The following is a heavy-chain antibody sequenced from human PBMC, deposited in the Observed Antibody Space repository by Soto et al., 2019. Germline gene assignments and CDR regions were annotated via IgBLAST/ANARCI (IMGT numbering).Heavy chain of an antibody. Sequence: SQTLSLTYAISGDSVSSNTAAWNWIRQSPSRGLKWLGRTYYRSKCYNDYAVSVKSRITINPDTSKNQFSLHLNSVTPEDTALYYCVRDVGSDFDYWGLGTLVTVSS. D-gene: IGHD1-26*01. J-gene: IGHJ4*02. CDR1: GDSVSSNTAA. CDR3: VRDVGSDFDY. V-gene: IGHV6-1*01. CDR2: TYYRSKCYN.